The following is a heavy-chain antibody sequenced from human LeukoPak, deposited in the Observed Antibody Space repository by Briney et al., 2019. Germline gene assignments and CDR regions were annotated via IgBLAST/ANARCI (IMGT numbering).Heavy chain of an antibody. J-gene: IGHJ6*03. Sequence: GSLRLSCAASGFTFSSYAMRWVRQAPGKGLEWVSAISGSGGSTYYADSVKGRFTISRDNSKNTLYLQMNSLRAEDTAVYYCAKDPSLARSYYYYYYMDVWGKGTTVTVSS. CDR2: ISGSGGST. CDR1: GFTFSSYA. CDR3: AKDPSLARSYYYYYYMDV. V-gene: IGHV3-23*01.